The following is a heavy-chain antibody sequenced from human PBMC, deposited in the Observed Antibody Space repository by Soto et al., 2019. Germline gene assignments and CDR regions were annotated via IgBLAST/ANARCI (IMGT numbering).Heavy chain of an antibody. CDR1: GFTFSSYA. J-gene: IGHJ6*02. CDR2: ISYDGSNK. CDR3: ARIKEQGGYYYYGMDV. V-gene: IGHV3-30-3*01. Sequence: QVQLVESGGGVVQPGRSLRLSCAASGFTFSSYAMHWVRQAPGKGLEWVAVISYDGSNKYYADSVKGRFTISRDSSKNTLYLQMNSLRAEDTAVYYCARIKEQGGYYYYGMDVWGQGTTVTVSS. D-gene: IGHD1-26*01.